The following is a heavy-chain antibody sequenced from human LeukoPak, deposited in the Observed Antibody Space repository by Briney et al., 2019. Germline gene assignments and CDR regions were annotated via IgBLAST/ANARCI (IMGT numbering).Heavy chain of an antibody. Sequence: GGSLRLSCAASGFTFSTYAMGWVRQAPGKGLEWVSSISASGDTTYYADSVKGRFTIPRDSSKNTLYLQMNRLTAEDTAVYYCAKRKYLNGGIFDYWGQGTLVTVSS. CDR3: AKRKYLNGGIFDY. CDR1: GFTFSTYA. J-gene: IGHJ4*02. V-gene: IGHV3-23*01. D-gene: IGHD2-8*01. CDR2: ISASGDTT.